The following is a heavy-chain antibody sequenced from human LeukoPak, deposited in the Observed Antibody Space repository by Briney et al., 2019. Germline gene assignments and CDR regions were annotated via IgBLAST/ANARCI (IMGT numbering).Heavy chain of an antibody. CDR1: GGSFSGYY. J-gene: IGHJ5*02. V-gene: IGHV4-34*01. Sequence: SETLSLTCAVYGGSFSGYYWSWIRQPPGKGLEWIGEINHSGSTNYNPSLKSRVTISVDTSKNQFSLKLSSVTAADTAVYYCARRRITICGVVKGFDPWGQGTLVTVSS. D-gene: IGHD3-3*01. CDR3: ARRRITICGVVKGFDP. CDR2: INHSGST.